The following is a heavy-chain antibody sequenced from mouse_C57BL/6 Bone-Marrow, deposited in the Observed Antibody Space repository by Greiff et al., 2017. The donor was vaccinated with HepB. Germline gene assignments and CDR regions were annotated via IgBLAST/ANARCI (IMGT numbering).Heavy chain of an antibody. Sequence: HVQLQQPGAELVQPGASVPMSCTASGFTFPRYCITWVLPLPGQGLDWIVDIYPGSGCTNYNEKFKSKTTLTVDTSSSTAYMQLSSLTSEDSAVYYCARYPSYYYGRDWYFDVWGTGTTVTVSS. CDR1: GFTFPRYC. V-gene: IGHV1-55*01. CDR3: ARYPSYYYGRDWYFDV. CDR2: IYPGSGCT. D-gene: IGHD1-1*01. J-gene: IGHJ1*03.